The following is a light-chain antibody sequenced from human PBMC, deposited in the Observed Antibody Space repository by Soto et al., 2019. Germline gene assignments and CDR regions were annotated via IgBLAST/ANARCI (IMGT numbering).Light chain of an antibody. CDR1: QSSSNW. Sequence: DIPMTQSPSPPSASLGDKVTITFRPTQSSSNWWAWYQQKPGKAPNLLIYKASGLESGVPSRFSGSGSGTEFTLTISSLQPDDSATYYCQHYNNYSPTFGRGTKV. CDR3: QHYNNYSPT. CDR2: KAS. V-gene: IGKV1-5*03. J-gene: IGKJ4*01.